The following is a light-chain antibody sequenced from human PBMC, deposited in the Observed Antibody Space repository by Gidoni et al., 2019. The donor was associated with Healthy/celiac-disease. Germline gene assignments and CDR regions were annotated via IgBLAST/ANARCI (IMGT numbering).Light chain of an antibody. V-gene: IGKV3-15*01. CDR2: GAS. CDR1: QSVSSN. CDR3: QQYNKWPPLT. Sequence: EIVMTQSPVTLSVSPGERATLSCRASQSVSSNLAWYQQKPGQAPRLLIYGASTRATGIPARFSGSGSGTEFTLTISSLQSEDFAVYYCQQYNKWPPLTFGGXTKVEIK. J-gene: IGKJ4*01.